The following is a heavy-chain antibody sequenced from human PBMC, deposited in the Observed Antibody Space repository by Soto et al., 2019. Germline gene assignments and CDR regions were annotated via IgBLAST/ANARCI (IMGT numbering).Heavy chain of an antibody. V-gene: IGHV2-5*01. J-gene: IGHJ5*02. CDR1: GFSLSTSGVG. D-gene: IGHD3-22*01. Sequence: SGPTLVNPTQTLTLPCTFSGFSLSTSGVGVGWIRQPPGKALEWLALIYWNDDKRYSPSLKSRLTITKDTSKNQVVLTMTNMDPVGTTTSSCAPMYDSGGYYRSNRFDPWGQGTLVTVSS. CDR3: APMYDSGGYYRSNRFDP. CDR2: IYWNDDK.